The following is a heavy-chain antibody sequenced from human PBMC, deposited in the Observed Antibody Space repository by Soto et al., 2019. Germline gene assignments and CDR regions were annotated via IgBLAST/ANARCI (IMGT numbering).Heavy chain of an antibody. CDR2: ISAYNGNT. CDR3: ARVYRITMVRGELSEY. D-gene: IGHD3-10*01. CDR1: GYTFTSYG. V-gene: IGHV1-18*01. Sequence: QVQLVQSGAEVKKPGASVKVSCKASGYTFTSYGISWVRQAPGQVLEGMGWISAYNGNTNYAQKLQGRVTMTTDTSTSTAYMELRSLRSDDTAVYYCARVYRITMVRGELSEYWGQGTLVTVSS. J-gene: IGHJ4*02.